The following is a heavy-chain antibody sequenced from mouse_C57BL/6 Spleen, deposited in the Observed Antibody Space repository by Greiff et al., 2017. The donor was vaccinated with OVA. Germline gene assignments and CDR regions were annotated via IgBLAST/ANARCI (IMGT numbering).Heavy chain of an antibody. CDR1: GFTFSSYA. D-gene: IGHD5-1*01. J-gene: IGHJ2*01. CDR3: ARDEKYRFDY. CDR2: ISDGGSYT. V-gene: IGHV5-4*01. Sequence: EVQLVESGGGLVKPGGSLKLSCAASGFTFSSYAMSWVRQTPEKRLEWVATISDGGSYTYYPDNVKGRFTISRDNAKNNLYLQMSHLKSEDTAMYYCARDEKYRFDYWGQGTTLTVSS.